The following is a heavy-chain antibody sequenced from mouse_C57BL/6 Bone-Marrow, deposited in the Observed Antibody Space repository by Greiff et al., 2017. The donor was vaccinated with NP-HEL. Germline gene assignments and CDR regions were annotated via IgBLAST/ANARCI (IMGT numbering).Heavy chain of an antibody. J-gene: IGHJ2*01. CDR3: ARQSPYDYHGY. CDR1: GFTFSSYT. CDR2: ISGGGGNT. Sequence: EVKLMESGGGLVKPGGSLKLSCAASGFTFSSYTMSWVRQTPEKRLEWVATISGGGGNTYYPDSVKGRFTISRDNAKNTLYLQLSSLRSEDTALYYCARQSPYDYHGYWGQGATLTVSS. D-gene: IGHD2-4*01. V-gene: IGHV5-9*01.